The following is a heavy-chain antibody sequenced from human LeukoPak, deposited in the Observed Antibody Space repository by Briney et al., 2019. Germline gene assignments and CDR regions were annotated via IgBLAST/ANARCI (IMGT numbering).Heavy chain of an antibody. J-gene: IGHJ2*01. Sequence: GGSLRLSCAASGFTFGIYAMSWVRQAPGKGLEWVSGISGSASTYYADSVKGRFTISRDNAKNSLYLQMNSLRAEDTAVYYCAKTFQGRGWYFDLWGRGTLVTVSS. V-gene: IGHV3-23*01. D-gene: IGHD2/OR15-2a*01. CDR2: ISGSAST. CDR3: AKTFQGRGWYFDL. CDR1: GFTFGIYA.